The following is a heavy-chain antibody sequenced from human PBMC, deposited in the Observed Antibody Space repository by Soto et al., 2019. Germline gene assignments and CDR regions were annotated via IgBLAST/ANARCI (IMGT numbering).Heavy chain of an antibody. CDR3: ARERDSFDY. D-gene: IGHD3-22*01. V-gene: IGHV1-46*01. Sequence: QVQLVQSGAEVTEPGASVKVSCKTSGFTFTLHYIHWVRQAPGQGLEWVGMVNAGNGIATYAREFRDKVSMTWDTSTSTVYLDLNSLKSEDTAIYYCARERDSFDYWGQGTLVSVSP. CDR1: GFTFTLHY. CDR2: VNAGNGIA. J-gene: IGHJ4*02.